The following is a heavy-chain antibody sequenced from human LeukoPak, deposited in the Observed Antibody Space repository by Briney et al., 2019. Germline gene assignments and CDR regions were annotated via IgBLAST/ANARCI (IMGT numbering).Heavy chain of an antibody. D-gene: IGHD6-19*01. V-gene: IGHV4-59*08. CDR3: ARPYSSGWGFGWFDP. CDR2: IYYSGST. Sequence: SETLSLTCTVSGGSISSYYWSWIRQPPGKGLEWIGYIYYSGSTNYNPSLKSRVTISVDTSKNQFSLKLSSVTAADTAVYYCARPYSSGWGFGWFDPWGQGTLVTVSS. CDR1: GGSISSYY. J-gene: IGHJ5*02.